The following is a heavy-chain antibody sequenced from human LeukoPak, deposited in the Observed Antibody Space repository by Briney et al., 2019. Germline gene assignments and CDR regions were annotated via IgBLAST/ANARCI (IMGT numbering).Heavy chain of an antibody. CDR1: GFTFSSYA. V-gene: IGHV3-23*01. CDR2: ISGSGGST. J-gene: IGHJ4*02. Sequence: GGSLRLSCAASGFTFSSYAMSWVRQAPGKGLEWVSAISGSGGSTYYADSVKGRFTISRDNSENTPYLQMNSLRAEDTAVYYCAKEARYDSSGYLDYWGQGTLVTVSS. CDR3: AKEARYDSSGYLDY. D-gene: IGHD3-22*01.